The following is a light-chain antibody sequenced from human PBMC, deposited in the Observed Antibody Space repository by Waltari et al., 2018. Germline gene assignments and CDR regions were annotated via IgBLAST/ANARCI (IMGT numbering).Light chain of an antibody. V-gene: IGKV3-20*01. CDR2: DAS. Sequence: EIVLTQSPGTLSLSPGERATLSCRASQSVGRYLAWYQQKPGQAPRLLIYDASTRATGIPDRFSGSGSGTDFSLTISRLDSEDFAVYYCQKYVKLPATFGQGTKVEIK. CDR1: QSVGRY. J-gene: IGKJ1*01. CDR3: QKYVKLPAT.